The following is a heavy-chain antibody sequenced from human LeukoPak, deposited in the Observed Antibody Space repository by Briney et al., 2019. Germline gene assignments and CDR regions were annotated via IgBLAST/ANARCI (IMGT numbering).Heavy chain of an antibody. J-gene: IGHJ4*02. Sequence: GGSPRLSCAASGFTFSDYYMSWIRQAPGKGLEWVSYISSSGSTIYYADSVKGRFTISRDNAKNSLYLQMNSLRAEDTAVYYCARVHSQHPPSSPKADYWGQGTLVTVSS. CDR3: ARVHSQHPPSSPKADY. V-gene: IGHV3-11*04. CDR2: ISSSGSTI. D-gene: IGHD2-2*01. CDR1: GFTFSDYY.